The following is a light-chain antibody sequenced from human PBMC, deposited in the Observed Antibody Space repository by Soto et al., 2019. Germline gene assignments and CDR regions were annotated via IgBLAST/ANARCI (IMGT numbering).Light chain of an antibody. CDR3: QQYGSSLYT. J-gene: IGKJ2*01. Sequence: EIVLAQSPGTLSLSPGERATLSCRASQSVSSSYLAWYQQKPGQAPWLLIYSASSRATGIPDRFSGSGSGTDFTLTISRLEPEDFAVYYCQQYGSSLYTFGQGTKLEIK. CDR1: QSVSSSY. V-gene: IGKV3-20*01. CDR2: SAS.